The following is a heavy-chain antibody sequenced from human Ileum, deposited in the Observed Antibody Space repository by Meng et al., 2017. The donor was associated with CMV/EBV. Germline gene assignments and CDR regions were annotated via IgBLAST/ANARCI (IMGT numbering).Heavy chain of an antibody. Sequence: LILSCAASGFTFSTDEMRWGRQAPGKGLEWVSVISGDDSSRYYADSVKGRFIISRDNSKNTLYLQINGLRAEDTALYYCAKGGWLDDWGQGTLVTVSS. CDR2: ISGDDSSR. CDR3: AKGGWLDD. CDR1: GFTFSTDE. J-gene: IGHJ4*02. V-gene: IGHV3-23*01.